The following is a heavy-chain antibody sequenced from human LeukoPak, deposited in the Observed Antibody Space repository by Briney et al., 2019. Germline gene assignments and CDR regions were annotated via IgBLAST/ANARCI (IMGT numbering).Heavy chain of an antibody. CDR2: IYYSGST. D-gene: IGHD6-13*01. Sequence: HSETLALTCTVSGGSISSYYWSWIRQPPGKGLEWIGYIYYSGSTNYNPSLKSRVTISVDTSKNQFSLKLSSVTAADTAVYYCARGVYIAAAQYAYWGQGTLVTVSS. J-gene: IGHJ4*02. CDR1: GGSISSYY. CDR3: ARGVYIAAAQYAY. V-gene: IGHV4-59*01.